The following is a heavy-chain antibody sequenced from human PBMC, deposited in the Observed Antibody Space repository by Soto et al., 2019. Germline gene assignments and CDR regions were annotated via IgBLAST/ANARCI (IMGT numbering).Heavy chain of an antibody. CDR3: VKDSYYYDSSGYYLFDY. CDR2: ISSNGGST. Sequence: PGWSLRLSFSASGFAFSSYAMHWVRQAPGKGLEYVSAISSNGGSTYYADSVKGRFTISRDNSKNTLYLQMSSLRAEDTAVYYCVKDSYYYDSSGYYLFDYWGQGTLVTVSS. CDR1: GFAFSSYA. J-gene: IGHJ4*02. V-gene: IGHV3-64D*08. D-gene: IGHD3-22*01.